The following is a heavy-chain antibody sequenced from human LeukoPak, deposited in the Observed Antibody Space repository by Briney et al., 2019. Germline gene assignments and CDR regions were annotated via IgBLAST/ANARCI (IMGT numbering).Heavy chain of an antibody. CDR3: AKDRPSSIAARALGRAFDI. Sequence: PGGSLRLSCAASGSTFSSYGMHWVRQAPGKGLEWVAFIRYDGSNKYYADSVKGRFTISRDNSKNTLYLQMNSLRAEDTAVYYCAKDRPSSIAARALGRAFDIWGQGTMVTVSS. V-gene: IGHV3-30*02. D-gene: IGHD6-6*01. CDR1: GSTFSSYG. CDR2: IRYDGSNK. J-gene: IGHJ3*02.